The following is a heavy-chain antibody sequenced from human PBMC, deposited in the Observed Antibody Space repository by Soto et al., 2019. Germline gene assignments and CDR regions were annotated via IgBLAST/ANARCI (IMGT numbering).Heavy chain of an antibody. V-gene: IGHV4-34*01. CDR2: INHSGST. CDR3: ARGVLWFGELLDY. Sequence: PSETLSLTCAVYGGSFSGYYWSWIRQPPGKGLEWIGEINHSGSTNYNPSLKSRVTISVDTSKNQFSLKLSSVTAADTAVYYCARGVLWFGELLDYWGQGTLVTVSS. CDR1: GGSFSGYY. D-gene: IGHD3-10*01. J-gene: IGHJ4*02.